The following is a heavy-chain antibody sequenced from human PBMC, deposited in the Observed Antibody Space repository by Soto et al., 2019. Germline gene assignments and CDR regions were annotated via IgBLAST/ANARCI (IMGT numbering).Heavy chain of an antibody. J-gene: IGHJ6*02. Sequence: GGSLRLSCAASGFTFSSYAMHWVRQAPGKGLEWVAVISYDGSNKYYADSVKGRFTISRDNSKNTLYLQMNSLRAEDTAVYYCARAEGCSSTSCYGRYGMDVWGQGTTVTV. D-gene: IGHD2-2*01. CDR1: GFTFSSYA. CDR3: ARAEGCSSTSCYGRYGMDV. V-gene: IGHV3-30-3*01. CDR2: ISYDGSNK.